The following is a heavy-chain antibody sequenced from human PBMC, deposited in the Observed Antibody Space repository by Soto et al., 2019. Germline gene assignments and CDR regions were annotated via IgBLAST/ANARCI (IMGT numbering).Heavy chain of an antibody. CDR2: ISGSGGSTI. J-gene: IGHJ3*01. D-gene: IGHD5-12*01. CDR3: ARRVIVATYDAFYF. Sequence: RSSVRQAPGKGLEWVSAISGSGGSTIYYADSVKGRFTISRDNAKNSLYLQMNSLRAEDTAVYYCARRVIVATYDAFYFWGQGTMVTVSS. V-gene: IGHV3-11*01.